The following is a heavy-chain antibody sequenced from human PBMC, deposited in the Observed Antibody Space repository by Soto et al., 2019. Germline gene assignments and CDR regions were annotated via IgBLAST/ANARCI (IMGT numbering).Heavy chain of an antibody. CDR1: GFTFSSYG. CDR3: AKEGFGSWNRDNYYYYYYMDV. Sequence: GGSLRLSCAASGFTFSSYGMHWVRQAPGKGLEWVAVISYDGSNKYYADSVKGRFTISRDNSKNTLYLQMNSLRAEDTAVYYCAKEGFGSWNRDNYYYYYYMDVWGKGTTVTVSS. V-gene: IGHV3-30*18. CDR2: ISYDGSNK. D-gene: IGHD6-13*01. J-gene: IGHJ6*03.